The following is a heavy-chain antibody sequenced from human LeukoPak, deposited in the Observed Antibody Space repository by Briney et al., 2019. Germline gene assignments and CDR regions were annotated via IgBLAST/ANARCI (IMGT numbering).Heavy chain of an antibody. V-gene: IGHV3-66*02. J-gene: IGHJ1*01. CDR1: GFTVSSNY. D-gene: IGHD5-24*01. CDR2: IYSGGST. Sequence: TGGSLRLSCAASGFTVSSNYMSWVRQAPGKGLEWVSVIYSGGSTYYADSVKGRFTISRDNSKNTLYLQMNSLRAEDTAVYYCARVAGRDRNAEYFQHWGQGTLVTVSS. CDR3: ARVAGRDRNAEYFQH.